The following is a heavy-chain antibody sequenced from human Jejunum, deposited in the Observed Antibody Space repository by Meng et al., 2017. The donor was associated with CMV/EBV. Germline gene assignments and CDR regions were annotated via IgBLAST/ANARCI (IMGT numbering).Heavy chain of an antibody. CDR2: IKEDGGEE. CDR3: ARLPSKYYYDSTGYYAAYYFDD. D-gene: IGHD3-22*01. Sequence: WVRQAPGKGLEWVANIKEDGGEEDYLDSVKGRFSISRDNAKNSLYLQMNSLRAEDTAVYFCARLPSKYYYDSTGYYAAYYFDDWGQGTPVTVSS. J-gene: IGHJ4*02. V-gene: IGHV3-7*01.